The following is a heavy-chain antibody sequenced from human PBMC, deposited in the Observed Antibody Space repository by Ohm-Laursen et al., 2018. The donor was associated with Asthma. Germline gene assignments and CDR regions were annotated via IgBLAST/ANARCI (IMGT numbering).Heavy chain of an antibody. Sequence: TQTLTLTCTFSAFSLTTRGEGVAWIRQPPGKALEWLALIYWDDDKRYSPSLRSRLSITKDTSKNQVVLTMTNMDPVDAATYYCAHSVCSTSCYTAFDIWGQGTMVTVSS. V-gene: IGHV2-5*02. CDR2: IYWDDDK. CDR1: AFSLTTRGEG. D-gene: IGHD2-2*02. CDR3: AHSVCSTSCYTAFDI. J-gene: IGHJ3*02.